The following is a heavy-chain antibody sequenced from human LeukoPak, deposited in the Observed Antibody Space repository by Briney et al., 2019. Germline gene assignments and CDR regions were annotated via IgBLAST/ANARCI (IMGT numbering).Heavy chain of an antibody. V-gene: IGHV3-74*01. CDR3: SRGGDYGDFGY. J-gene: IGHJ4*02. CDR2: INSDGSIT. Sequence: GGSLRLSCAASGITFSSYWVHWVRQAPGKGLVWVSRINSDGSITSYADSVKGRFTISRDNAKNTLYLQMNSLRADDTAVYYCSRGGDYGDFGYWGQGTLVTVSS. D-gene: IGHD4-17*01. CDR1: GITFSSYW.